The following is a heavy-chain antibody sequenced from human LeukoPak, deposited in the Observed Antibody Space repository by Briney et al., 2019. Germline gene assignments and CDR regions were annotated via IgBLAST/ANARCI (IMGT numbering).Heavy chain of an antibody. J-gene: IGHJ5*01. D-gene: IGHD5-12*01. V-gene: IGHV1-2*02. CDR1: GYTFTDYY. CDR2: IKPNSGGT. CDR3: ARYRVVADKGVYWFDP. Sequence: ASVKVSCKASGYTFTDYYMHWVRQAPGQGLEWMGWIKPNSGGTSYAQKFQGRVTMTRDTSLSTAFMELGSLKSDDTAVYYCARYRVVADKGVYWFDPWGQGTLAIVSS.